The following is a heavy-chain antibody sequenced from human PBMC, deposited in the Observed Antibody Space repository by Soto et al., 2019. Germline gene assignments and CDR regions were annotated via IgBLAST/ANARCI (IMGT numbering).Heavy chain of an antibody. J-gene: IGHJ4*02. CDR3: AHISGDGYNRPIDY. Sequence: QITLKESGPTLVKPTQTLTLTCTFSGFSLSTSGVGVGWIRQPPGKALEWLALIYWDDDKRYSPSLKSRLTITKDTSKNQVVLTMTNMDPVDTATYYCAHISGDGYNRPIDYWGQGTLVTVSS. V-gene: IGHV2-5*02. CDR1: GFSLSTSGVG. D-gene: IGHD5-12*01. CDR2: IYWDDDK.